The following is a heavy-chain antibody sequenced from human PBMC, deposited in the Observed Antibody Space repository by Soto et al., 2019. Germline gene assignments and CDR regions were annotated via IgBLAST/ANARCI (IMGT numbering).Heavy chain of an antibody. Sequence: QVQLQESGSRLVRPSQTLSLTCSVSGGSVNSGGYSWSWIRQPPGKGLEWIGFISPSGSPAYNPSLKGRVTISVDRSNDQISLEISSVTAADTAVYYCTRGVLAWGPGTLVTVSS. V-gene: IGHV4-30-2*01. CDR2: ISPSGSP. D-gene: IGHD2-8*01. CDR1: GGSVNSGGYS. J-gene: IGHJ5*02. CDR3: TRGVLA.